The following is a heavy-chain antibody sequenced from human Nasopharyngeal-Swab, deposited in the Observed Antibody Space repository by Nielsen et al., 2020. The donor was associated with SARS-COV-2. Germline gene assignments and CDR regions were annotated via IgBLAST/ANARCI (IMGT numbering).Heavy chain of an antibody. CDR2: INHSGST. J-gene: IGHJ4*02. CDR3: ARVTPRRNGATFSIDY. Sequence: SETLSLTCAVYGGSFSGYYWSWIRQPPGKGLEWIGEINHSGSTNYNPSLKSRVTISVDTSKNQFSLKLSSVTAADTAVYYCARVTPRRNGATFSIDYWGQGTPVTVSS. V-gene: IGHV4-34*01. D-gene: IGHD1-26*01. CDR1: GGSFSGYY.